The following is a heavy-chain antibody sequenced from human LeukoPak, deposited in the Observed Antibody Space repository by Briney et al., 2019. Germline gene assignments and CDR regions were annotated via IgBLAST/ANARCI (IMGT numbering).Heavy chain of an antibody. J-gene: IGHJ4*02. CDR3: AKSRSGSANWALQIFDN. V-gene: IGHV3-30*18. CDR2: ISYDGSNK. D-gene: IGHD1-1*01. CDR1: GFTFNVYG. Sequence: PGGSLRLSCAASGFTFNVYGMHWVRQAPGKGLEWVAVISYDGSNKYYADSVKGRFTISRDNSKNTLYLQMNSLRAEDTAVYYCAKSRSGSANWALQIFDNWGQGTLVTVSS.